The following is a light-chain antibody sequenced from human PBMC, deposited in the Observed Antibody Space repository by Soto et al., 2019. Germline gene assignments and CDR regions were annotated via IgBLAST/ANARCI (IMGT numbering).Light chain of an antibody. V-gene: IGLV2-14*03. Sequence: QSALTQPASVSGSPGQSITISCTGTSSDVGGYNYVSWYQHHPGKAPKLMIYDVSVRPSGVSNRFSGYKSGNTASLTISGLQAEDAAAYYCSSYSSGSTLYVFGTGTKLTVL. CDR2: DVS. CDR1: SSDVGGYNY. J-gene: IGLJ1*01. CDR3: SSYSSGSTLYV.